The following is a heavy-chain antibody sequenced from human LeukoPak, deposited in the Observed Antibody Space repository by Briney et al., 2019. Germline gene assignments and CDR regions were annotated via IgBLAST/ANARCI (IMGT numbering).Heavy chain of an antibody. J-gene: IGHJ4*02. CDR2: IIPIFGTA. Sequence: SVKVSCKASGGTFSSYAISWVRQAPGQGLEWMGGIIPIFGTANYAQKFQGRVTITADESTSTAYMELSSLRSEDTAVYYCARDSGRAYDLTVGYFDYWGQGTLVTVSS. V-gene: IGHV1-69*13. CDR3: ARDSGRAYDLTVGYFDY. CDR1: GGTFSSYA. D-gene: IGHD3-3*01.